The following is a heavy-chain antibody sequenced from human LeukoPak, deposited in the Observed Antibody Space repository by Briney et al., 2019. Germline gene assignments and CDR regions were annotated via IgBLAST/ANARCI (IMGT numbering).Heavy chain of an antibody. J-gene: IGHJ5*02. D-gene: IGHD6-19*01. CDR3: ARGMRIAVAGYWFDP. Sequence: PSETLSLTCSVSGGSIDTFFWTWIRRPPGKGLEWVGYVSYVGTSYNPSLKSRLTISLDTSRTQFFLNLTSVTAADTGVYYCARGMRIAVAGYWFDPWGQGTLVTVSS. CDR1: GGSIDTFF. V-gene: IGHV4-59*01. CDR2: VSYVGT.